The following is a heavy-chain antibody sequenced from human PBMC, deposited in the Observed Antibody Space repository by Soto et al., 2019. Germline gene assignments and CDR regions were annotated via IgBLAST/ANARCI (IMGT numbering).Heavy chain of an antibody. CDR3: ARVVTGRAFDI. CDR2: IIPIFGTA. Sequence: AAVKDSCKASGGTFSSYAISWVRQAPGQGLEWMGGIIPIFGTANYAQKFQGRVTITADESTSTAYMELSSLRSEDTAVYYCARVVTGRAFDIWGQGKMVTVS. D-gene: IGHD1-1*01. CDR1: GGTFSSYA. V-gene: IGHV1-69*13. J-gene: IGHJ3*02.